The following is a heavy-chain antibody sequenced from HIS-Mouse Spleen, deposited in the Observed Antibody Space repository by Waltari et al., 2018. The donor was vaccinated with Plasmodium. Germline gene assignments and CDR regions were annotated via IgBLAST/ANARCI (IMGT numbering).Heavy chain of an antibody. CDR3: ARGGNVDY. D-gene: IGHD2-15*01. CDR2: FLSGWST. Sequence: EVQLVESGGGLIQPGGSLRLSCAASGFTVSSNYMSWVRQAPGKGVGGGSGFLSGWSTYFSDSRKGRFTISRDNSKNTLYLQMNSLRAEDTAVYYCARGGNVDYWGQGTLVTVSS. J-gene: IGHJ4*02. V-gene: IGHV3-53*01. CDR1: GFTVSSNY.